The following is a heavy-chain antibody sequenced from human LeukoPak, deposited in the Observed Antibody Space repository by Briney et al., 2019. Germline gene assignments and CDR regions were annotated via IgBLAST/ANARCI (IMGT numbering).Heavy chain of an antibody. Sequence: SETLSLTCAVYGESFSGYYWSWIRQPPGKGLEWIGEINHSGSTNYNPSLKSRVTISVDTSKNQFSLKLSSVTAADTAVYYCARGYYYGSGGYYNNFDYWGQGTLVTVSS. CDR2: INHSGST. CDR3: ARGYYYGSGGYYNNFDY. J-gene: IGHJ4*02. V-gene: IGHV4-34*01. CDR1: GESFSGYY. D-gene: IGHD3-10*01.